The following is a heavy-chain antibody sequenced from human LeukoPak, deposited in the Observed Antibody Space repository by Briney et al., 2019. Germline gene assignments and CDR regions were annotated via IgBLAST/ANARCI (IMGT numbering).Heavy chain of an antibody. CDR2: ISSSGSIR. CDR1: GFTFRDYY. CDR3: ARGVVRDYAGDY. Sequence: PGGSLRLSCAASGFTFRDYYMSWIRQAPGKGLEWVSYISSSGSIRYSADSVKGRFTISRDNAQNSLYLQMNSLRAEDTAVYYCARGVVRDYAGDYWGQGTLVTVSS. D-gene: IGHD3-10*01. V-gene: IGHV3-11*01. J-gene: IGHJ4*02.